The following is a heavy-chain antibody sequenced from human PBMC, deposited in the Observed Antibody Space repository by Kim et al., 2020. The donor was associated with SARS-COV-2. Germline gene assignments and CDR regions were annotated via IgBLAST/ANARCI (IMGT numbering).Heavy chain of an antibody. D-gene: IGHD3-16*01. CDR2: ISVYNGNT. J-gene: IGHJ3*02. CDR3: ARVGDTRWHAFDI. CDR1: GYSFTSYG. V-gene: IGHV1-18*01. Sequence: ASVKVSCKASGYSFTSYGISWVRQAPGQGLEWMGCISVYNGNTNYAQKFQDRVTMTTDISTGIAYMDLRSLRSDDTAIYFCARVGDTRWHAFDIWGQGTM.